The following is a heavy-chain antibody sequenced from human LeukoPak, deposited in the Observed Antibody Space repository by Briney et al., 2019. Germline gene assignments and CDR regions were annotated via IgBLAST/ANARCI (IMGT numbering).Heavy chain of an antibody. V-gene: IGHV1-69*13. CDR3: ARGHSNSPFLY. CDR1: GYSFTNYY. J-gene: IGHJ4*02. Sequence: GASVKVSCKASGYSFTNYYIHWVRQAPGQGLEWMGGIIPIFGTANYAQKFQGRVTITADESTSTAYMELSSLRSEDTAVYYCARGHSNSPFLYWGQGTLVTVSS. CDR2: IIPIFGTA. D-gene: IGHD6-6*01.